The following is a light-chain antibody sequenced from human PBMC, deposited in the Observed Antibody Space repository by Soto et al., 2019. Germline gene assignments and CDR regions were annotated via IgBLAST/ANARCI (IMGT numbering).Light chain of an antibody. J-gene: IGLJ3*02. Sequence: QSVLTQPPSASATPGQRITISCSGSFSNIGRNSVSWFQQLPGTAPKLLIYTDTQRPSGVPDRFSGSKSGTSASLAISGLQSDDEADFYCASWDDSLDGWVFGGGTQLTVL. CDR1: FSNIGRNS. V-gene: IGLV1-44*01. CDR2: TDT. CDR3: ASWDDSLDGWV.